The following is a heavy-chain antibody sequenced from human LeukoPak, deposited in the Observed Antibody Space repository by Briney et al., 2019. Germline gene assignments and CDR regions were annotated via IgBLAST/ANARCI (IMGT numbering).Heavy chain of an antibody. D-gene: IGHD3-22*01. CDR2: IYPGDSDT. J-gene: IGHJ4*02. V-gene: IGHV5-51*01. CDR3: AIGPKYYDCSAKARGFREY. Sequence: GESLKISCKGSGYSFTSYWIGWVRQMPLKGLEWMGIIYPGDSDTRYTPSFQGRVTISADKSITTAYLQWNSLKAADTAMYYCAIGPKYYDCSAKARGFREYWGQGPRVSVFS. CDR1: GYSFTSYW.